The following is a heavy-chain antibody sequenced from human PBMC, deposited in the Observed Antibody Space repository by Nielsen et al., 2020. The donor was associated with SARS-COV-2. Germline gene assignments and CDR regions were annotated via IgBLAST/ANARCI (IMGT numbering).Heavy chain of an antibody. V-gene: IGHV3-9*01. CDR1: GFTFDDYA. D-gene: IGHD6-19*01. CDR3: AKIAVAIRGDAFDI. J-gene: IGHJ3*02. Sequence: GGSLRLSCAASGFTFDDYAMHWVRQAPGKGLEWVSGISWNSGSIGYADSVKGRFTISRDNAKNSLYLQMNSLRAEDTALYYCAKIAVAIRGDAFDIWGQGTMVTVSS. CDR2: ISWNSGSI.